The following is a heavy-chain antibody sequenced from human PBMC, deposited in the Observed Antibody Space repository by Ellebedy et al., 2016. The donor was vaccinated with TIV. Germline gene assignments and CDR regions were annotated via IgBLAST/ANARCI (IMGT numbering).Heavy chain of an antibody. J-gene: IGHJ5*01. CDR3: ATIALSHYYDSSGYYYWFNP. CDR2: FDPEDGET. D-gene: IGHD3-22*01. CDR1: GYTFTSYY. Sequence: ASVKVSCXASGYTFTSYYMHWVRQAPGQGLEWMGGFDPEDGETIYAQKFQGRVTMTEDTSTDTAYMELSSLRSEDTAVYYCATIALSHYYDSSGYYYWFNPWGQGTLVTVSS. V-gene: IGHV1-24*01.